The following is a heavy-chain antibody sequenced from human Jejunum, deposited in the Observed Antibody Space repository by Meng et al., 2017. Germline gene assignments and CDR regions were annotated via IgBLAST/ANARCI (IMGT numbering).Heavy chain of an antibody. CDR1: GGSISGSNYY. CDR3: ARVSKPYGSGLDP. CDR2: IYYSGST. Sequence: QLPLQESGPGLVKASETLSLTCTVSGGSISGSNYYWGWIRQPPGKGLEWIGTIYYSGSTYYNPSLKSRVTISVDTSKNQFSLNLSSVTAADTAIYYCARVSKPYGSGLDPWGQGTLVTVSS. J-gene: IGHJ5*02. D-gene: IGHD3-10*01. V-gene: IGHV4-39*07.